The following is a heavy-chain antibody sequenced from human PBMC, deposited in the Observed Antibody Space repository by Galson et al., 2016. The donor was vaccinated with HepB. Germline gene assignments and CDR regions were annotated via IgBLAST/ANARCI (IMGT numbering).Heavy chain of an antibody. CDR3: AREPGHCSGGSCYSGGMDV. J-gene: IGHJ6*02. V-gene: IGHV6-1*01. CDR1: GDSVSSNSAA. Sequence: CAISGDSVSSNSAAWNWIRQSPSSGLEWLGRTYYRSQCYNDYALSVQRRTPFNPDTSKNQFSLHLTSVTPEDTAVYYCAREPGHCSGGSCYSGGMDVWGQGTTVTVSS. CDR2: TYYRSQCYN. D-gene: IGHD2-15*01.